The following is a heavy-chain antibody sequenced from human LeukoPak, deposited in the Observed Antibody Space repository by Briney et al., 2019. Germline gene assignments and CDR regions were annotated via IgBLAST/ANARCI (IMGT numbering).Heavy chain of an antibody. Sequence: GGSLRLSCAASGFTFSSYSMNWVRQVPGKGLEWVSSIGPSGSYIYYADSLKGRFTISRDNAKNSLYLQMNSLRAEDTAVYYCARLVGAAARYYFDYWGQGTLVTVSS. J-gene: IGHJ4*02. D-gene: IGHD6-13*01. V-gene: IGHV3-21*01. CDR1: GFTFSSYS. CDR3: ARLVGAAARYYFDY. CDR2: IGPSGSYI.